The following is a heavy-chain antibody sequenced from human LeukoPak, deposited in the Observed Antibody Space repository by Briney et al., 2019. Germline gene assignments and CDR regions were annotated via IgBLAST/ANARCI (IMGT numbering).Heavy chain of an antibody. Sequence: SETLSLTCTVSGYSISSGYYWGWIRQPPGKGLEWIGSIYHSGSTFYNSSLESRVTISLDTSKNQFSLKLSSVTAADTAVYYCARVAFGVTDPWGQGTLVTVAS. D-gene: IGHD3-3*01. CDR2: IYHSGST. CDR1: GYSISSGYY. V-gene: IGHV4-38-2*02. CDR3: ARVAFGVTDP. J-gene: IGHJ5*02.